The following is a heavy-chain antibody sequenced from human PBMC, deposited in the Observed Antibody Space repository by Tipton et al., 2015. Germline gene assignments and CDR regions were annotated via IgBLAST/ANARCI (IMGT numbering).Heavy chain of an antibody. V-gene: IGHV1-18*01. CDR3: ARGRYSYGNWGYQFYGMDV. Sequence: QVQLVQSGAEVKEPGASVKVSCKASNYSFTSYGINWVRQAPGQGPEWMGWISGYNGNTNYAQKLQGRVTMTRDTFTSTAYMELRSLRSDDTAVYYCARGRYSYGNWGYQFYGMDVWGQGTTVTVSS. CDR1: NYSFTSYG. J-gene: IGHJ6*02. D-gene: IGHD5-18*01. CDR2: ISGYNGNT.